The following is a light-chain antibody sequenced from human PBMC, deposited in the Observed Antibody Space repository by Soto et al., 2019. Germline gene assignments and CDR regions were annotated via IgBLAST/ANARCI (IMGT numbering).Light chain of an antibody. CDR2: GAS. CDR3: QQYNNWPRT. V-gene: IGKV3-15*01. J-gene: IGKJ1*01. CDR1: QSVNNN. Sequence: ETALTQSPATLSVSPGERATLSCRASQSVNNNLAWYQQTPGQAPRLLIYGASTRATGIPARFSGSGSGTEFTLTISSLQSEEFAVYYCQQYNNWPRTFGQGTKVDIK.